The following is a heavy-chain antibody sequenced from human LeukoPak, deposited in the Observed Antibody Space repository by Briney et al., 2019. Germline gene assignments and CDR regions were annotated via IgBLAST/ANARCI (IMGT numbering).Heavy chain of an antibody. J-gene: IGHJ4*02. D-gene: IGHD3-3*01. CDR2: IYYSGST. V-gene: IGHV4-39*01. CDR1: GGSISSSSYY. CDR3: ASLSGPYDFWSGYSSGARESPDY. Sequence: SETLSLTCTVSGGSISSSSYYWGWIRQPPGKGLEWIGSIYYSGSTYYNPSLKSRVTISVDTSKNQFSLKLSSVTAADTAVYYCASLSGPYDFWSGYSSGARESPDYWGQGTLVTVSS.